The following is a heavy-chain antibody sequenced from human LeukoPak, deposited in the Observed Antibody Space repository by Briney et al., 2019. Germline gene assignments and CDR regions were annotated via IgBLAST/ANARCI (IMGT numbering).Heavy chain of an antibody. Sequence: ASVKVSCKASGYTFTGYYTHWVREAPGQGLEWMGWINPNSGGTNYAQKFQGRVTMTRDTSISTAYMELSRLRSDDTAVYYCARDSLRAAAADYHFPSWGQGTLVTVSS. D-gene: IGHD6-13*01. V-gene: IGHV1-2*02. CDR1: GYTFTGYY. CDR2: INPNSGGT. CDR3: ARDSLRAAAADYHFPS. J-gene: IGHJ4*02.